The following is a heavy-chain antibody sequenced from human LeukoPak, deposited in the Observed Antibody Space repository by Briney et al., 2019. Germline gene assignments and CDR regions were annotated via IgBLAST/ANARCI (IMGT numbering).Heavy chain of an antibody. D-gene: IGHD3-10*01. J-gene: IGHJ4*02. V-gene: IGHV3-74*01. CDR2: IRGYGNDR. Sequence: PGGSLRLSCAASGFTFSNYWTHWVRQAPGKGLVWVSRIRGYGNDRHYADSVKGRFTVSRDNAKNTLYLQMNNLRPEDTAVYYCARGLISGSGSCDYWGQGALVTVSS. CDR1: GFTFSNYW. CDR3: ARGLISGSGSCDY.